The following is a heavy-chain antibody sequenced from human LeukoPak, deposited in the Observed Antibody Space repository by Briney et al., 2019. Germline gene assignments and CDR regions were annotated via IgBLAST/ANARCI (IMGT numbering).Heavy chain of an antibody. CDR2: IYDSGTT. D-gene: IGHD4-17*01. CDR3: AREDYGDPADYGMDV. J-gene: IGHJ6*02. CDR1: GFTVSSNY. Sequence: GGSLRLSCATSGFTVSSNYMSWVRQAPGKGLEWVSVIYDSGTTYYADSVKGRFLIFRDASKNTVDLQMNSLRVEDTAVYYCAREDYGDPADYGMDVWGQGTTVTVSS. V-gene: IGHV3-53*01.